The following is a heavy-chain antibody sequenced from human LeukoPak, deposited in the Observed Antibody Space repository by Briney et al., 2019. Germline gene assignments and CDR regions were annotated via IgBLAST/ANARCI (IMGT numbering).Heavy chain of an antibody. D-gene: IGHD3-10*01. Sequence: ASETLSLTCAVYGGSFSGYYWSWIRQPPGKGLEWIGEINHSGSTNYNPSLKSRVTISVDTSKNQFSLKLISVTAADTAVYYCASAKLLSDAFDIWGQGTMVTVSS. CDR3: ASAKLLSDAFDI. CDR2: INHSGST. CDR1: GGSFSGYY. V-gene: IGHV4-34*01. J-gene: IGHJ3*02.